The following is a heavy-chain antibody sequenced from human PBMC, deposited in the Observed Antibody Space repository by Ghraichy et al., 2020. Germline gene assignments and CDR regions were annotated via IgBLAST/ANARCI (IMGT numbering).Heavy chain of an antibody. V-gene: IGHV4-31*03. Sequence: SETLSLTCTVSGDSISSGGHFWTWIRQHPGKGLEWIGFIYNIGSTYYNPSLKSRVSISVDTSKNQFSLRLTSVTAADTAVYYCAKVGATTYGAIGYWGQGALVTVSS. CDR3: AKVGATTYGAIGY. D-gene: IGHD1-7*01. CDR1: GDSISSGGHF. J-gene: IGHJ4*02. CDR2: IYNIGST.